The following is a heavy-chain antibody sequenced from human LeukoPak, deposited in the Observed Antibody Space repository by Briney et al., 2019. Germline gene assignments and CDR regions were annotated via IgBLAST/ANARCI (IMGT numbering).Heavy chain of an antibody. CDR3: ASGVIQLSTDAFDI. J-gene: IGHJ3*02. CDR2: IYYSGST. D-gene: IGHD5-18*01. Sequence: SETLSLTCAVSGGSISSGGYSWSWIRQPPGKGLEWIGYIYYSGSTNYNPSLKSRVTISVDTSKNQFSLKLSSVTAADTAVYYCASGVIQLSTDAFDIWGQGTMVTVSS. CDR1: GGSISSGGYS. V-gene: IGHV4-61*08.